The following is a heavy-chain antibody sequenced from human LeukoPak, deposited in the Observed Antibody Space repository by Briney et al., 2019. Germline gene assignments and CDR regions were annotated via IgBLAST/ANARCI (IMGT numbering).Heavy chain of an antibody. Sequence: GESLKISCKGSGYSFTNYWIGWVRQMSGKGLELMGIIYPGDSDTRYSPSFQGQVTISADKSISTAYLQWSSLKASDTAMYYCANYDKENAFDIWGQGTMVTVSS. D-gene: IGHD3-22*01. J-gene: IGHJ3*02. V-gene: IGHV5-51*01. CDR1: GYSFTNYW. CDR3: ANYDKENAFDI. CDR2: IYPGDSDT.